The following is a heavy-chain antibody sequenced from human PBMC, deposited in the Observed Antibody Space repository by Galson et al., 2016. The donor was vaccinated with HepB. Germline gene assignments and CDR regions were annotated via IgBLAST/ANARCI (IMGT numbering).Heavy chain of an antibody. D-gene: IGHD3-3*01. CDR2: INAGNGNT. J-gene: IGHJ6*02. CDR1: GYSFTNFG. CDR3: ARVVGYHDFWSGYFHGMDV. V-gene: IGHV1-3*01. Sequence: SVKVSCKASGYSFTNFGMHWVRQAPGQRLEWMGWINAGNGNTKYSRKFQGRVTITSDTSASTAYLELSSLRSEDTAGYYCARVVGYHDFWSGYFHGMDVWGHGTTVTVSS.